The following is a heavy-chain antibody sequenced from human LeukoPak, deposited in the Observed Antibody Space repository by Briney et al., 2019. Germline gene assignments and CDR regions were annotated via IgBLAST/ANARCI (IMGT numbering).Heavy chain of an antibody. V-gene: IGHV4-39*01. Sequence: SETLSLTCTVSGGSISSSSYYWGWIRQPPGKGLEWIGSIYHSGRTYYNPSLKSRVTISVDTSKNQFSLKLSSVTAADTAVYYCATYTNRLHYWGQGTLVTVSS. D-gene: IGHD2-8*01. CDR3: ATYTNRLHY. J-gene: IGHJ4*02. CDR1: GGSISSSSYY. CDR2: IYHSGRT.